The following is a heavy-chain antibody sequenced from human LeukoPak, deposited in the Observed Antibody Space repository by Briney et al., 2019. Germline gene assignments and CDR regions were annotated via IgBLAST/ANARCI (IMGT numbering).Heavy chain of an antibody. CDR2: IYTSGST. V-gene: IGHV4-4*08. J-gene: IGHJ6*03. CDR3: ARDDNYYDSRGGYYYYYYMDV. D-gene: IGHD3-22*01. CDR1: GGSISSYY. Sequence: SETLSLTCTVSGGSISSYYWNWIRQPPGKGLEWIGRIYTSGSTNYNPSLKSRVTISVDTSKNQFSLKLSSVTAADTAVYYCARDDNYYDSRGGYYYYYYMDVWGKGTTVTISS.